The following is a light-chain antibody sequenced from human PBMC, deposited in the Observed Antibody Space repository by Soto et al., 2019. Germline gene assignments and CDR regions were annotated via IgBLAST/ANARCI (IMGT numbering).Light chain of an antibody. J-gene: IGKJ2*01. CDR2: GSS. Sequence: EVVLTQSPGTLSLSPGERATLSCRASQSVSNNYFAWYQQKPGPAPRLLIFGSSDRATGIPDRFSGSGSGTDFALTLSRLEHEDFAVYYCQQYGSSPPYTFGQGTKLEIK. V-gene: IGKV3-20*01. CDR1: QSVSNNY. CDR3: QQYGSSPPYT.